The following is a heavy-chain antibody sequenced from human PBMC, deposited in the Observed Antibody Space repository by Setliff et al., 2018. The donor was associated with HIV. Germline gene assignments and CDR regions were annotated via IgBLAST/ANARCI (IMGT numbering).Heavy chain of an antibody. D-gene: IGHD1-26*01. Sequence: ASVKVSCKASGYTFTSYYMHWVRQAPGQGLEWMGIINPNGGSTTYAQKFQGRITMTRDTSTSTVYMDLSRLTSEDTAVYYCARGRSWGDYDAFNIWGQGTMVTVSS. V-gene: IGHV1-46*01. CDR2: INPNGGST. CDR3: ARGRSWGDYDAFNI. CDR1: GYTFTSYY. J-gene: IGHJ3*02.